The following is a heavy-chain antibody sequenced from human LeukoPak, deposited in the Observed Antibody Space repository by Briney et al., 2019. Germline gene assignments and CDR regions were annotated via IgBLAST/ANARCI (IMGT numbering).Heavy chain of an antibody. Sequence: PGGSLRLSCAASGFTFSSYGMHWVRQAPGKGLEWVAVIWYDGSNKYYADSVKGRFTISRDNTKNTLYLQMNSLRAEDTAVYYCAKDRTGVPFDYWGQGTLVTVSS. V-gene: IGHV3-33*06. CDR3: AKDRTGVPFDY. CDR2: IWYDGSNK. D-gene: IGHD3/OR15-3a*01. J-gene: IGHJ4*02. CDR1: GFTFSSYG.